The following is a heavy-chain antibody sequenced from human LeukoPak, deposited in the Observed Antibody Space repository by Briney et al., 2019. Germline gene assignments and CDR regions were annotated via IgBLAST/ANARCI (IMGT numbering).Heavy chain of an antibody. Sequence: GGSLRLSCAASGFTFSSYGMHWVRQAPGKGLEWVAVISYDGSNKYYADSVKGRFTISGDNSKNTLYLQMNSLRAEDTAVYYCAKDGPYGSGSYQGYWGQGTLVTVSS. CDR1: GFTFSSYG. J-gene: IGHJ4*02. D-gene: IGHD3-10*01. CDR3: AKDGPYGSGSYQGY. CDR2: ISYDGSNK. V-gene: IGHV3-30*18.